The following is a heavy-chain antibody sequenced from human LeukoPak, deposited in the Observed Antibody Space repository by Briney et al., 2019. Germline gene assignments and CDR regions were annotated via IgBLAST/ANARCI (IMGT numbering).Heavy chain of an antibody. Sequence: SETLSLTCTVSGVSVSSGRYYWSWIRQPPGKGLEWIGYIYYSGSTNYNPSLKSRVTISVDTSKNQFSLKLSSVTAADTAVYYCARDGSPYLGYYYGMDVWGQGTTVTVSS. D-gene: IGHD2-21*01. CDR1: GVSVSSGRYY. J-gene: IGHJ6*02. V-gene: IGHV4-61*01. CDR3: ARDGSPYLGYYYGMDV. CDR2: IYYSGST.